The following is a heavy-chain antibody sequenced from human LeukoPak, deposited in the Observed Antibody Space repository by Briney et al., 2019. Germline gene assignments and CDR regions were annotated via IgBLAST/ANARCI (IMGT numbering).Heavy chain of an antibody. CDR2: INPNSGGT. CDR3: ARDLTVAGTESYFDY. CDR1: GYTLTELS. Sequence: ASMKVSCKVSGYTLTELSMHWVRQAPGKGLEWMGWINPNSGGTNYAQKFQGRVTMTRDTSISTAYMELSRLRSDDTAVYYCARDLTVAGTESYFDYWGQGTLVTVSS. J-gene: IGHJ4*02. D-gene: IGHD6-19*01. V-gene: IGHV1-2*02.